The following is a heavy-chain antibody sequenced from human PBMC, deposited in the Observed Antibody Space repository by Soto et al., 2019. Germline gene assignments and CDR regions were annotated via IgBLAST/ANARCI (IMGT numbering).Heavy chain of an antibody. D-gene: IGHD6-6*01. J-gene: IGHJ4*02. CDR1: GGTFSSHA. Sequence: QVHLVQSGAEVTKAGYSVKVSCKASGGTFSSHAFSWVRQAPGQGLEWVGGIIPIFETANYAQEFQGRVTISADESTNTVILDLNNLRSDDTAIYFCAIGARSSWIGNHWGPGTQVTVS. CDR2: IIPIFETA. V-gene: IGHV1-69*01. CDR3: AIGARSSWIGNH.